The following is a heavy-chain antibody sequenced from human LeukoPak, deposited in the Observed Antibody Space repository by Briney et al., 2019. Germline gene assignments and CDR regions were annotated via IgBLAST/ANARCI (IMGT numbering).Heavy chain of an antibody. D-gene: IGHD6-13*01. V-gene: IGHV3-30*18. Sequence: GGSLRLSCAASGFTFSSYGMHWVRQAPGKGLEGVAVISYDGGNKYYADSVKGRFTISRDNSKNTLYLQMNSLRAEDTAVYYCAKGTDPGIAAAGAVLDYWGQGTLVTVSS. CDR2: ISYDGGNK. CDR3: AKGTDPGIAAAGAVLDY. CDR1: GFTFSSYG. J-gene: IGHJ4*02.